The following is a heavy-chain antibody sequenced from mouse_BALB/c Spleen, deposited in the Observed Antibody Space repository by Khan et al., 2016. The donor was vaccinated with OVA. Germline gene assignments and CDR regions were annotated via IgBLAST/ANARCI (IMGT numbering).Heavy chain of an antibody. J-gene: IGHJ1*01. CDR3: AISYCGSCWYFDV. Sequence: VQLQQSGLELVNPGASVKMSCKASGDTFISYYIHWVKQRPGQGLEWIGWIYPGDGRTKYNEKFKGKTTLTADKSSSTAYMLLSSLTSEDSAIYVCAISYCGSCWYFDVWGAGTTVTVSS. CDR1: GDTFISYY. CDR2: IYPGDGRT. V-gene: IGHV1S56*01. D-gene: IGHD1-1*01.